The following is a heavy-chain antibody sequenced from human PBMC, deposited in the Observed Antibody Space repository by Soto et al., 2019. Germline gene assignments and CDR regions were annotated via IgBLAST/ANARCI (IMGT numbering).Heavy chain of an antibody. D-gene: IGHD5-12*01. CDR3: AKGGYDGTDY. V-gene: IGHV4-59*08. Sequence: SETPSLTCTVSGGSISGYFWSWIRQPPGKGLEWIGYIFYSGITNYNPSLKSRVTISVDTSKNQFSLKLSSVTAADTAVYYCAKGGYDGTDYWGQGTLVTVSS. J-gene: IGHJ4*02. CDR1: GGSISGYF. CDR2: IFYSGIT.